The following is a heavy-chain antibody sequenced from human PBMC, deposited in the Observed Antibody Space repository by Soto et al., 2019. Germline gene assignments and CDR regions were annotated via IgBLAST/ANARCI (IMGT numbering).Heavy chain of an antibody. V-gene: IGHV3-48*03. Sequence: GGSLRLSCAASGFTFSSYEMNWVRQAPGKGLEWVSYISSSGSTIYYADSVKGRFTISRDNAKNSLYLQMNSLRAEDTALYYCAKDMYSRSWFGYYYYYGMDVWGQGTTVTVSS. J-gene: IGHJ6*02. CDR2: ISSSGSTI. CDR3: AKDMYSRSWFGYYYYYGMDV. CDR1: GFTFSSYE. D-gene: IGHD6-13*01.